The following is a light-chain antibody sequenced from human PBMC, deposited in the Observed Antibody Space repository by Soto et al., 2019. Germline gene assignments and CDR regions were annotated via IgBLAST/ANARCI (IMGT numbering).Light chain of an antibody. V-gene: IGKV1-5*03. CDR3: QQYNSYPT. Sequence: DIQMTQSPSTLSASVGDRVTITCRASQSISSWLAWYQQKPGQAPKLLLYKASSLESGVPSRFSGSGSGTEFTLTISSLQPYDFSTYYCQQYNSYPTFGQGTKVEIK. CDR1: QSISSW. CDR2: KAS. J-gene: IGKJ1*01.